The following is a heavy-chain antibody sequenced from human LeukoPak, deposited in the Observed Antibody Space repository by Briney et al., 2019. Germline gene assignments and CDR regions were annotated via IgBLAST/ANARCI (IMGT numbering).Heavy chain of an antibody. CDR3: AREAYSGSYYGVDY. J-gene: IGHJ4*02. V-gene: IGHV3-48*01. D-gene: IGHD1-26*01. CDR1: GFNFNTYS. CDR2: ISSNRNTI. Sequence: VWSVRLSCAASGFNFNTYSVNWVRQAPGKGLEWVSYISSNRNTIYYADSVKGRFTSSRDNAKKSLYLQMNSLRVEDTAVYYCAREAYSGSYYGVDYWGQGTLVTVTS.